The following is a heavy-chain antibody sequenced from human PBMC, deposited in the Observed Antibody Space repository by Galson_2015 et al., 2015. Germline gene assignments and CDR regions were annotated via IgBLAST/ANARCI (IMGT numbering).Heavy chain of an antibody. D-gene: IGHD2/OR15-2a*01. CDR3: ARPHLTWSSAMDV. Sequence: SLRLSCAASGFTVSSNYMSWVRQAPGKGLEWVSVIYSGGSTYYADSVKGRFTISRDNSKNTLYLQMNSLRAEDTAVYYCARPHLTWSSAMDVWGQGTPVTVSS. J-gene: IGHJ6*02. CDR1: GFTVSSNY. V-gene: IGHV3-53*01. CDR2: IYSGGST.